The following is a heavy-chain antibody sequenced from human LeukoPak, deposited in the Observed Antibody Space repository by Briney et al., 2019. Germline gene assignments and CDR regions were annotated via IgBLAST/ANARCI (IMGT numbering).Heavy chain of an antibody. V-gene: IGHV3-9*01. D-gene: IGHD2-8*01. CDR3: AKGLNNYYYGMDV. Sequence: PGGSLRLSCAASGFTFDDYAMHWVRQAPGKGLEWVSGISWNSGSIGYADSVKGRFTISRDNAKNSLYLQMNSLRAEDTALYYCAKGLNNYYYGMDVWGQGTTVTVSS. CDR1: GFTFDDYA. J-gene: IGHJ6*02. CDR2: ISWNSGSI.